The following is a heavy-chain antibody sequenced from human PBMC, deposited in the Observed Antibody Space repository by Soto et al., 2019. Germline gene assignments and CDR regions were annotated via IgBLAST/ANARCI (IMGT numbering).Heavy chain of an antibody. V-gene: IGHV3-23*01. CDR3: AKDRDGAAAGPTKFYGMDV. CDR2: ISGSGDST. Sequence: EVQLLESGGGLVQPGVSLRLSCAASGFTFSSYAMSWFRQAPGKGLEWVSVISGSGDSTYYADSVRGRFTISRDNSKNTLYLQMNSLRAEDTAVYYCAKDRDGAAAGPTKFYGMDVWGPGTTVTVSS. CDR1: GFTFSSYA. D-gene: IGHD6-13*01. J-gene: IGHJ6*02.